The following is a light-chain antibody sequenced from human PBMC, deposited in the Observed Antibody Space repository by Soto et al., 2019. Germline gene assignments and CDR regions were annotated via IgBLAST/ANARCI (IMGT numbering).Light chain of an antibody. CDR3: QQLNSYPIT. CDR1: QGISSY. V-gene: IGKV1-9*01. Sequence: DIQLTQSPSFLSASVGDRVTITCRASQGISSYLAWYQQKPGKAPKLLIYAASPLQSGVPSRFSGSGSGTEFPLTVSSLQPEDFATSYCQQLNSYPITFGQGTRLEI. J-gene: IGKJ5*01. CDR2: AAS.